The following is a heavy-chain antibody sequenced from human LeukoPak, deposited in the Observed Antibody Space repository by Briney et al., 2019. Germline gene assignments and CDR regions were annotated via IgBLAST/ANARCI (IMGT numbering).Heavy chain of an antibody. CDR2: ISSSSSYI. CDR3: AGSEYSSSSGMDV. Sequence: GGSLRLSCAASGFTFSSYSMNWVRQAPGKGLEWVSSISSSSSYIYYADSVKGRFTISRDNAKNSLYLQMYSLRAEDTAVYYCAGSEYSSSSGMDVWGQGTTVTVSS. CDR1: GFTFSSYS. D-gene: IGHD6-6*01. V-gene: IGHV3-21*01. J-gene: IGHJ6*02.